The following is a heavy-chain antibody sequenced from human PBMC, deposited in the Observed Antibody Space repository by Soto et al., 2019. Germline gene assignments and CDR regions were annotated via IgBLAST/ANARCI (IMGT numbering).Heavy chain of an antibody. CDR1: GYSFTSYW. Sequence: GESLKISCKGSGYSFTSYWIGWVRQMPGKGLEWMGIIYPGDSDTRYSPSFQGQVTISADKSISTAYLQWSSLKASDTAMYYCARPDGSGSYAGPTPSYWGQGTLVTVSS. J-gene: IGHJ4*02. CDR2: IYPGDSDT. CDR3: ARPDGSGSYAGPTPSY. D-gene: IGHD3-10*01. V-gene: IGHV5-51*01.